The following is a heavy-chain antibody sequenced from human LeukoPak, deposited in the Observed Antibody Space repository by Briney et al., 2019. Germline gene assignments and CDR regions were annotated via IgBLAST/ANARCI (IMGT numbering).Heavy chain of an antibody. D-gene: IGHD3-22*01. CDR3: AREMYYYDSSGYPFDY. CDR1: GGTFSSYA. Sequence: SVKVSCKASGGTFSSYAISWVRQAPGQGLEWMGGIIPIFGTANYAQKFQGRVTITADESTSTAYMELSSLRSEDTAVYYCAREMYYYDSSGYPFDYWGQGTLVTVSS. V-gene: IGHV1-69*13. J-gene: IGHJ4*02. CDR2: IIPIFGTA.